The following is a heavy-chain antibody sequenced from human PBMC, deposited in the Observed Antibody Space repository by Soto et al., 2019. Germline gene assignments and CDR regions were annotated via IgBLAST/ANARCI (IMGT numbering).Heavy chain of an antibody. D-gene: IGHD2-2*01. CDR2: IWYDGSNE. Sequence: PGGSLRLSCAASGFSFSNYGMHWVRQAPGKGLEWVAIIWYDGSNEYYAGSVKGRFTISRDNSKTTLNLQMNSLRVEGTAVYYCARANIVVFYGMDVWGQGTTVTVSS. CDR3: ARANIVVFYGMDV. CDR1: GFSFSNYG. V-gene: IGHV3-33*01. J-gene: IGHJ6*02.